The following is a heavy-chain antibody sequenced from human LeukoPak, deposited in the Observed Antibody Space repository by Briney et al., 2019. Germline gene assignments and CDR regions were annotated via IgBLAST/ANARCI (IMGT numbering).Heavy chain of an antibody. CDR1: GFTFSSYA. V-gene: IGHV3-23*01. D-gene: IGHD3-3*01. J-gene: IGHJ4*02. CDR2: ISGSGGST. CDR3: ATMGYDFWSGYWPDY. Sequence: GGSLRLSCAASGFTFSSYAMSWVRQAPGKGLEWVSTISGSGGSTDYADSVKGRFTISRDNSKNTLYLQMDSLGAEDTAEYYCATMGYDFWSGYWPDYWGQGTLVTVSS.